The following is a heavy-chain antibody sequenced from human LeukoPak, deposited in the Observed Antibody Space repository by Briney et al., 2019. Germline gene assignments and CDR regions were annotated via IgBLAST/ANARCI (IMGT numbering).Heavy chain of an antibody. V-gene: IGHV4-4*02. CDR3: ARDVGARLSGF. D-gene: IGHD6-6*01. CDR1: GGSISSSNW. J-gene: IGHJ4*02. Sequence: SETLSLTCAVSGGSISSSNWWSWVRQPPGKGLEWIGEIYHSGSTNYNPSLKSRVTISVDTSKNQFSLKLSSVTAADTAVYYCARDVGARLSGFWGQGTLVTVSS. CDR2: IYHSGST.